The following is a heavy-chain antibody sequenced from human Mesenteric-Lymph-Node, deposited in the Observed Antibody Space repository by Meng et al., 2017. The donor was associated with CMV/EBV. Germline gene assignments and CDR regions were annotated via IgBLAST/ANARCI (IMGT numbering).Heavy chain of an antibody. CDR3: AKDASSGSYYFDY. J-gene: IGHJ4*02. Sequence: GESLKISCAASGFTFNSYWMHWVRQAPGKGLVWVSRINSDETSTTYADSVKGRFTISRDNAKNTLFLQMNSLRPEDTAVYYCAKDASSGSYYFDYWGQGTQVTVSS. D-gene: IGHD6-6*01. CDR2: INSDETST. CDR1: GFTFNSYW. V-gene: IGHV3-74*01.